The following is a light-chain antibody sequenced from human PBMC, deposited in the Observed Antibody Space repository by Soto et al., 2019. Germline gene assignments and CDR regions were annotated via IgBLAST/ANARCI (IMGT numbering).Light chain of an antibody. CDR2: WAS. Sequence: DIVMTQSPDSLAVSLGERATINCKSSQSVLYSSHNKNYLAWYQQKPGQPPKLLIYWASTRESGVPDRFSGSGSGKDFTLTISSLQAEDVAVYYCQQYYSTLWTFGQGTKVEIK. J-gene: IGKJ1*01. CDR1: QSVLYSSHNKNY. CDR3: QQYYSTLWT. V-gene: IGKV4-1*01.